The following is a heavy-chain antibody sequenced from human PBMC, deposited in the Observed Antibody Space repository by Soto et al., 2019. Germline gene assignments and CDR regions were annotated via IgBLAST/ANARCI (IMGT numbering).Heavy chain of an antibody. V-gene: IGHV3-21*01. CDR2: INTNSYYI. CDR3: GRRGPAVGVTGPSDY. CDR1: GFTFSDYA. J-gene: IGHJ4*02. Sequence: EVQLVDSGGGLVKPGGSLRLSCAAFGFTFSDYAMSWVRQAPGKGLEWVSSINTNSYYIYYGDSVKGRFTTSRDNAQHALHLQMNSLSAEDTAVYYCGRRGPAVGVTGPSDYWGQGTLVIVSS. D-gene: IGHD1-26*01.